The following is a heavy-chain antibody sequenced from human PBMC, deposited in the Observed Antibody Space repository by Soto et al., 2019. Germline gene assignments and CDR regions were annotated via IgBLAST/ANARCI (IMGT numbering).Heavy chain of an antibody. CDR1: GFTFSTYW. CDR3: ASREMTTIRHYFDA. D-gene: IGHD4-4*01. V-gene: IGHV3-7*05. Sequence: GGSLRLSCAASGFTFSTYWMSWVRQAPGKGLEWVASIKQDGSEKYYVDSVKGQFTISRDNAKNSLYLQMNSLRAEDTAVYYCASREMTTIRHYFDAWGQGALVTVSS. J-gene: IGHJ4*02. CDR2: IKQDGSEK.